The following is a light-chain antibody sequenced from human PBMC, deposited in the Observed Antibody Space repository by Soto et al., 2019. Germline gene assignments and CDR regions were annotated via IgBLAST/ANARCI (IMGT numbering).Light chain of an antibody. V-gene: IGKV1-5*03. CDR3: QHYNSYSEA. CDR2: KAP. J-gene: IGKJ1*01. Sequence: DIQMTQSPSTLSGSVGDRVTITCRASQTISSWLAWYQQKPGKAPKLLIYKAPTLKSGVPSRFSGSGSGTEFTLTISGLQPDDFATYYCQHYNSYSEAFGQGTKVDIK. CDR1: QTISSW.